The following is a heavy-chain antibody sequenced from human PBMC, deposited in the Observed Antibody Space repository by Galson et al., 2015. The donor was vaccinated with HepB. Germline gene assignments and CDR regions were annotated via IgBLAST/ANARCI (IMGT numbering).Heavy chain of an antibody. D-gene: IGHD3-9*01. Sequence: SLRLSCAASGFTFSSYGMHWVRQAPGKGLEWVAVIWYDGSNKYYADSVKGRFTISRDNSKNTLYLQMNSLRGEDTAVYCCARGGYDILTSWGRGMDVWGQGTTVTVSS. J-gene: IGHJ6*02. CDR3: ARGGYDILTSWGRGMDV. V-gene: IGHV3-33*08. CDR2: IWYDGSNK. CDR1: GFTFSSYG.